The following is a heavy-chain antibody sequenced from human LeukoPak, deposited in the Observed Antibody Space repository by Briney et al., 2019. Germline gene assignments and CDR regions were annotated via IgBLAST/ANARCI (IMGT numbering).Heavy chain of an antibody. J-gene: IGHJ6*02. V-gene: IGHV3-21*01. Sequence: GGSLRLSCAASGFTFSSSAMNWVRQAPGKGLEWVSSISSSSSYIYYADSVKGRFTISRDNAKNSLYLQMNSLRAEDAAVYYCARGVSGDYYGMDVWGQGTTVTVSS. CDR2: ISSSSSYI. CDR3: ARGVSGDYYGMDV. CDR1: GFTFSSSA.